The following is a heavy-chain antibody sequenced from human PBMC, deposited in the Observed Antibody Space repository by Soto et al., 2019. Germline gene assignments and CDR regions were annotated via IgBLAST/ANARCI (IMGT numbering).Heavy chain of an antibody. J-gene: IGHJ6*03. D-gene: IGHD3-9*01. CDR3: ARGEADYDILTGYPPAPMDV. Sequence: SETLSLTCTVSGGSISSGGYYWSWIRQHPGKGLEWIGYIYYSGSTYYNPSLKSRVTISVDTSKNQFSLKLSSVTAADTAVYYCARGEADYDILTGYPPAPMDVWGKGTTVTVSS. CDR1: GGSISSGGYY. CDR2: IYYSGST. V-gene: IGHV4-31*03.